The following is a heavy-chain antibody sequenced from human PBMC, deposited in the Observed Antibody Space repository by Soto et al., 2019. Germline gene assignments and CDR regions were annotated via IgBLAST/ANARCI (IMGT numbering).Heavy chain of an antibody. V-gene: IGHV3-23*01. CDR2: ISGSGGST. CDR1: GFSFSSYD. D-gene: IGHD2-21*01. Sequence: EVQLLESGGGLVQPGGSLRLSCAASGFSFSSYDMSWVRQAPGKGLEWVSGISGSGGSTYYADSVKGRFTISRDNSKNMLDGQISTLSGESAAVDYCAIDFRDTTAQGGVDSGGQGTMGTVSS. CDR3: AIDFRDTTAQGGVDS. J-gene: IGHJ3*02.